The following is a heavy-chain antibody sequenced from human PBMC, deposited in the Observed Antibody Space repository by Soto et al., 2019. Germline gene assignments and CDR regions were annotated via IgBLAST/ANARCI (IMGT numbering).Heavy chain of an antibody. V-gene: IGHV3-11*05. CDR2: ISGSSSDT. J-gene: IGHJ4*02. Sequence: GGSLRLSCAASGFTLSDYYMSWIRQAPGRGLEWVSYISGSSSDTHYADSVKGRFTISRDNAKNSLYLQMNSLRAEDSAVYYCARGIHNNYGVTPAYWGQGTLVTVSS. CDR3: ARGIHNNYGVTPAY. CDR1: GFTLSDYY. D-gene: IGHD2-8*01.